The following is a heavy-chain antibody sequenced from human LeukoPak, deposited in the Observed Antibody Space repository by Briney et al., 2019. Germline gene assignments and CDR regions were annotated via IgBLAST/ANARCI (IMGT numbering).Heavy chain of an antibody. CDR3: ARDGGPYYYDSLNWFDP. CDR1: GYTFTTYG. Sequence: ASVKVSCKASGYTFTTYGINWVRQAPGQGLERMGWISAYNGNTNYAQKLQGRVTMTTDTSTRTAYMELRSLRSDDTAVYHCARDGGPYYYDSLNWFDPWGQGTLVTVSS. D-gene: IGHD3-22*01. V-gene: IGHV1-18*01. J-gene: IGHJ5*02. CDR2: ISAYNGNT.